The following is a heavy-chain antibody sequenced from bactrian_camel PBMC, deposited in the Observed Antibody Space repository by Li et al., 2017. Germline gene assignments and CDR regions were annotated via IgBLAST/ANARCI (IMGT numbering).Heavy chain of an antibody. CDR1: GYTSRTNA. Sequence: HVQLVESGGGSVETGGSLRLTCTTSGYTSRTNAMAWFRQAPGKSREGVAAIYFGVADLYYADSVKGRSTISRDNAQNALYLQMNNLQAEDTAMYFCAADVTNTALGRGGRWARLRDVDWNYWGQGTQVTVS. CDR2: IYFGVADL. D-gene: IGHD8*01. J-gene: IGHJ4*01. CDR3: AADVTNTALGRGGRWARLRDVDWNY. V-gene: IGHV3S1*01.